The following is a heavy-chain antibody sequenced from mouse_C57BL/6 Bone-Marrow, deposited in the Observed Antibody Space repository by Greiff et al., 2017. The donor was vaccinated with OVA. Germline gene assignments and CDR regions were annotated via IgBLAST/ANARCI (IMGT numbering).Heavy chain of an antibody. V-gene: IGHV1-15*01. CDR3: TIDGYWTYWYFDV. CDR2: IDPETGGT. CDR1: GYTFTDYE. D-gene: IGHD2-3*01. J-gene: IGHJ1*03. Sequence: VHLVESGAELVRPGASVTLSCKASGYTFTDYEMHWVKQTPVHGLEWIGAIDPETGGTAYNQKFKGKAILTADKSSSTAYMELRSLTSEDSAVYYCTIDGYWTYWYFDVWGTGTTVTVSS.